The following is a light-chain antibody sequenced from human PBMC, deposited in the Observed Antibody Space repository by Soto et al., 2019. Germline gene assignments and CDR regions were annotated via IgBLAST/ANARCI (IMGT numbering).Light chain of an antibody. Sequence: DIRMTQSPSSLSASVGDRITITCQASQDINNLLNWYQQKPGKAPRLLIYDTSNVEGGVPSRFSGTGSGTDFTFTISSLQPEDIATYYCQQYENLPPTFGGGTKVEIK. CDR3: QQYENLPPT. CDR1: QDINNL. CDR2: DTS. J-gene: IGKJ4*01. V-gene: IGKV1-33*01.